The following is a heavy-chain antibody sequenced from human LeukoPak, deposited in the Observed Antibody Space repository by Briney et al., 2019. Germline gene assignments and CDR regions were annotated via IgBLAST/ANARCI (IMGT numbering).Heavy chain of an antibody. CDR1: GYTFISYG. Sequence: ASVKVSCKASGYTFISYGISWVRQAPGQGLEWMGWISAYNGNTNYAQKLQGRVTMITDTSTSTAYMGLRSLRSDDTAVYYCARGGEYDILTGYYPLSYWGQGTLVTVSS. J-gene: IGHJ4*02. CDR2: ISAYNGNT. V-gene: IGHV1-18*01. CDR3: ARGGEYDILTGYYPLSY. D-gene: IGHD3-9*01.